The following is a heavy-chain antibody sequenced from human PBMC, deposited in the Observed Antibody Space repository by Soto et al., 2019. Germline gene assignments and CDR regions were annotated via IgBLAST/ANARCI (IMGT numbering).Heavy chain of an antibody. D-gene: IGHD3-9*01. CDR1: GGSFSGYY. J-gene: IGHJ6*02. CDR2: INHSGST. CDR3: ARAQYYDILTGYYYYYYGMDV. V-gene: IGHV4-34*01. Sequence: SETLSLTCAVYGGSFSGYYWSWIRQPPGKGLEWIGEINHSGSTNYNPSLKSRVTISVDTSKNQFSLKLSSVTAADTAVYYCARAQYYDILTGYYYYYYGMDVWGQGTTVT.